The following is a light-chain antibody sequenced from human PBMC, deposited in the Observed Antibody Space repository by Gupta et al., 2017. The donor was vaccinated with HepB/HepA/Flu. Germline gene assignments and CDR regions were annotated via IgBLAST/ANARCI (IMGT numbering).Light chain of an antibody. V-gene: IGLV2-14*03. CDR2: DVT. CDR3: SSYTSSITWV. Sequence: QSALTQPASVSGSPGQSITISCTGTSSDVGAYNYVSWYQQHPGKAPKLIIYDVTNRPSGVSNRFSGSKSGNTASLTISGLQAEDEAGYYCSSYTSSITWVFGGGTKLTVL. CDR1: SSDVGAYNY. J-gene: IGLJ3*02.